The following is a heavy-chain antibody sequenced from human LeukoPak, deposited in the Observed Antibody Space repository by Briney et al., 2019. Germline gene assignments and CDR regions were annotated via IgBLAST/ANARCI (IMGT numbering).Heavy chain of an antibody. Sequence: ASVKVSCKASGYTFTGHYMHWVRQAPGQGLEGMGWINPNSGGTNYAQKFQGRVTMTRDTPIRQAYIELSRLRSDDTAVYYCARDVDGVALDYWGQGTLVTVSS. V-gene: IGHV1-2*02. CDR1: GYTFTGHY. D-gene: IGHD3-3*01. J-gene: IGHJ4*02. CDR3: ARDVDGVALDY. CDR2: INPNSGGT.